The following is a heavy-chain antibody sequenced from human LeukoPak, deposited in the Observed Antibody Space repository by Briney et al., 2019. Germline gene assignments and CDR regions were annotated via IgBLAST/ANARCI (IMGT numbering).Heavy chain of an antibody. D-gene: IGHD1/OR15-1a*01. CDR1: GGTFSSYA. V-gene: IGHV1-69*06. Sequence: SVKLSCKASGGTFSSYAISWVRQAPGQGLEFMGRIIPIFGTANYAQKFQGRVTITADKSTSTAYMELSSLRSEDTAVYYCARDRDNWNTLYYFDYWGQGTLVTVSS. J-gene: IGHJ4*02. CDR2: IIPIFGTA. CDR3: ARDRDNWNTLYYFDY.